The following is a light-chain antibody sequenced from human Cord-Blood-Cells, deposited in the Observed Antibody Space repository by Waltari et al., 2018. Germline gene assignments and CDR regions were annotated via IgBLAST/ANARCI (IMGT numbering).Light chain of an antibody. CDR1: QSVSSN. V-gene: IGKV3-15*01. CDR3: QQYNNWLT. J-gene: IGKJ4*01. CDR2: GAS. Sequence: EIVMTQSPATLSVSPGERATLSCRASQSVSSNLAWYQQKPGQAPRLLIYGASTRATGIPTRFRCSGSGTEFTLTISSLQSEDFAVYYCQQYNNWLTFGGGTKVEIK.